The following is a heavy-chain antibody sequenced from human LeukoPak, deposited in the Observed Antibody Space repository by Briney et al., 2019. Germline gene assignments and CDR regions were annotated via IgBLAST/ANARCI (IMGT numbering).Heavy chain of an antibody. Sequence: NPSETLSLTCTVSGGSISSYYWSWIRQPPGKGLEWIGYIYYSGSTNYNPSLKSRVTISADTSKNQFSLKLSSVTAADTAVYYCARVRPDDFLDYWGQGSLVTVSS. D-gene: IGHD2-21*02. CDR1: GGSISSYY. V-gene: IGHV4-59*01. CDR3: ARVRPDDFLDY. CDR2: IYYSGST. J-gene: IGHJ4*02.